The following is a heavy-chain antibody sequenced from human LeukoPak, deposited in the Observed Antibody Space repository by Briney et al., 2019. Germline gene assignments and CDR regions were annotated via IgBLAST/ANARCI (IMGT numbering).Heavy chain of an antibody. CDR2: IGTSSTTI. CDR1: GFSVTSTYC. D-gene: IGHD3-22*01. Sequence: ETLSLTCTVSGFSVTSTYCWGWIRQPPGKGLEWVSNIGTSSTTIYYADSVKGRFTISRDNAKNSLYLQMNSLRAEDTAVYYCARGQTSLPRIYLDSGGYKKFLDQNAFDLWGQGTMVTVSS. J-gene: IGHJ3*01. CDR3: ARGQTSLPRIYLDSGGYKKFLDQNAFDL. V-gene: IGHV3-48*04.